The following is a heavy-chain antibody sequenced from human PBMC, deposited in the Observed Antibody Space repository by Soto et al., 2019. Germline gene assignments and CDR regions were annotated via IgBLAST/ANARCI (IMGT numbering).Heavy chain of an antibody. V-gene: IGHV1-8*01. CDR2: MNPNSGNT. Sequence: ASVKVSCKASGYTFTSYDINWVRQATGQGLEWMGWMNPNSGNTGYAQKFQGRVTMTRNTSISTAYMELSSLRSEDTAVYYCARGPGYCTNGVCYRRYDYYYYYMDVWGKGTTVTVSS. J-gene: IGHJ6*03. D-gene: IGHD2-8*01. CDR3: ARGPGYCTNGVCYRRYDYYYYYMDV. CDR1: GYTFTSYD.